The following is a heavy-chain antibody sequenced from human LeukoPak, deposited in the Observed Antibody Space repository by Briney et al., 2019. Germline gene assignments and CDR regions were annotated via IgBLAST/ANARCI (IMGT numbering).Heavy chain of an antibody. D-gene: IGHD6-19*01. CDR3: AGTRSGSSGWYQYYFDY. V-gene: IGHV3-23*01. CDR2: ISGSGDST. CDR1: GFTFSSYA. Sequence: GGSLRLSCAASGFTFSSYAMSWVRQAPGKGLEWVSSISGSGDSTYYADSVKGRFTISRDNSKNTLYLQMNSLRAEDTAVYYCAGTRSGSSGWYQYYFDYWGQGTLVTVSS. J-gene: IGHJ4*02.